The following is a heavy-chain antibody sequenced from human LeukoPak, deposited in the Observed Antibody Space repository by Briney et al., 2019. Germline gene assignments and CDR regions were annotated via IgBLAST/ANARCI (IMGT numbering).Heavy chain of an antibody. J-gene: IGHJ4*02. V-gene: IGHV3-30*02. Sequence: GGSLRLSCAASGFTFSSYGMHWVRQAPGKGLEWVAFIRYDGSNKYYADSVKGRFTISRDNSKNTLYLQMNSLRAEDTAVYYCAKDRYGGNSPTYFHYWGQGTLVTVSS. CDR2: IRYDGSNK. D-gene: IGHD4-23*01. CDR3: AKDRYGGNSPTYFHY. CDR1: GFTFSSYG.